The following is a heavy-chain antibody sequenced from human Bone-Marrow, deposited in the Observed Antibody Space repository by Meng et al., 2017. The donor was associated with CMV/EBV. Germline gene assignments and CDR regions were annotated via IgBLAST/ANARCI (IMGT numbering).Heavy chain of an antibody. CDR2: ITGSGGGT. J-gene: IGHJ2*01. D-gene: IGHD4-11*01. Sequence: GGSLRLSCAASGFTFSSYAMNWVRQAPGKGLQWVSGITGSGGGTYYADSVKGRFTISRDNSKKTLYLHMNSLRAEDTAVYYCARDRGMTTKIFGYFDLWGRGTLVTVSS. CDR1: GFTFSSYA. CDR3: ARDRGMTTKIFGYFDL. V-gene: IGHV3-23*01.